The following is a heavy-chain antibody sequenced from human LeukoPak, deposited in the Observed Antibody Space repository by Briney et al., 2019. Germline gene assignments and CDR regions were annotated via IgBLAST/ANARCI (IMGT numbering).Heavy chain of an antibody. J-gene: IGHJ4*02. CDR3: AKGSVAEALFDY. Sequence: PGGSLRLSCAASGFTFSSYAMSWVRQAPGKGLEWVSAISGSGGSTYYADSVKGRITISSDNSKNTLYLQMNSLRAEDTAVYYCAKGSVAEALFDYWGQGTLVTVSS. CDR2: ISGSGGST. D-gene: IGHD6-19*01. V-gene: IGHV3-23*01. CDR1: GFTFSSYA.